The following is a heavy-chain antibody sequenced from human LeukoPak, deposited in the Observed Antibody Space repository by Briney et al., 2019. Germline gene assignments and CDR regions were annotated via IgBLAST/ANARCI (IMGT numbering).Heavy chain of an antibody. CDR3: ARHYYYDSGNFYYHFDY. V-gene: IGHV4-39*01. Sequence: SETLSLTCSVSGGSISSNNYYWGWIRQPPGKGLELLGNIYSSRTYYNPSLKSPVTISFDTSKTPFSLKLSSVTAADTAVYYCARHYYYDSGNFYYHFDYWGQGTLVTVSS. D-gene: IGHD3-22*01. CDR2: IYSSRT. J-gene: IGHJ4*02. CDR1: GGSISSNNYY.